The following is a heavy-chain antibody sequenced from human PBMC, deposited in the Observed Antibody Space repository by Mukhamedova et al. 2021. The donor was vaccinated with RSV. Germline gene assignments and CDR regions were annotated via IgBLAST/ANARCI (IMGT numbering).Heavy chain of an antibody. J-gene: IGHJ4*02. V-gene: IGHV3-21*01. D-gene: IGHD2-15*01. CDR2: ISSSSSSYI. CDR3: ARDLFCSGGSCSGTLFDY. Sequence: GLEWVSSISSSSSSYIYYADSVKGRFTISRDNAKNSLYLQMNSLRAEDTAVYYCARDLFCSGGSCSGTLFDYWGQGTLVTVSS.